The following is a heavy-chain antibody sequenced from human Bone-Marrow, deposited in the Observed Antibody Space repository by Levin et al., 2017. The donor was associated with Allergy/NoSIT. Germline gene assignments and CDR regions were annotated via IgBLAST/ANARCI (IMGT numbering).Heavy chain of an antibody. D-gene: IGHD6-19*01. CDR1: GFTFDIFA. J-gene: IGHJ4*02. V-gene: IGHV3-23*01. Sequence: GGSLRLSCAASGFTFDIFAMNWVRQAPGKGLEWVSTISGSGGDTYYADSVKGRFTISRDNSRNTMYLQMNSLRADDTAIYYCAKGAVAVAGNYYYFDSWGKGTLVSVSS. CDR3: AKGAVAVAGNYYYFDS. CDR2: ISGSGGDT.